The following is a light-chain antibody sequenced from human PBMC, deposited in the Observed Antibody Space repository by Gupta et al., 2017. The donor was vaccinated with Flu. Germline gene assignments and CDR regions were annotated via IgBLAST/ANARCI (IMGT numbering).Light chain of an antibody. CDR1: NLGDSY. CDR2: HDT. CDR3: QAWDSTTAV. J-gene: IGLJ2*01. V-gene: IGLV3-1*01. Sequence: SYELTQPPSVSVSPGQTASLTCSGDNLGDSYVFWYQQKTGQSPILVIYHDTKRPSGIPERFSGSNSGNTATLTISGTQTMDEADYHCQAWDSTTAVFGGGTRLTVL.